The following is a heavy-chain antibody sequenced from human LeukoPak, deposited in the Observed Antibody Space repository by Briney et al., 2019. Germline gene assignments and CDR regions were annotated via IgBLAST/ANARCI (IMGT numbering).Heavy chain of an antibody. V-gene: IGHV4-61*02. CDR3: ARGSSSFVY. CDR1: GGSISSGSYY. CDR2: IYTSGST. J-gene: IGHJ4*02. Sequence: SETLSLTCTVSGGSISSGSYYWSWIRQPAGKGLEWIGRIYTSGSTNYNSSLKSRVTISVDTSKNQFSLKLSSVTAADTAVYYCARGSSSFVYWGQGTLVTVSP. D-gene: IGHD6-13*01.